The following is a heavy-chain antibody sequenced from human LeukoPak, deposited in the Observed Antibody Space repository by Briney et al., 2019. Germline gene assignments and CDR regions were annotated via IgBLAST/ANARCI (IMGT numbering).Heavy chain of an antibody. V-gene: IGHV3-23*01. Sequence: GGSLRLSCAASGFTFSTYAMSWVRQAPGKGLEWVSAISSSGGNTICADSVKGRFTISRDNSKNTLYLQMNSLRAEDTAVYYCAKEVYSYGPRGLDYWGQGTLVTVSS. CDR2: ISSSGGNT. CDR1: GFTFSTYA. D-gene: IGHD5-18*01. J-gene: IGHJ4*02. CDR3: AKEVYSYGPRGLDY.